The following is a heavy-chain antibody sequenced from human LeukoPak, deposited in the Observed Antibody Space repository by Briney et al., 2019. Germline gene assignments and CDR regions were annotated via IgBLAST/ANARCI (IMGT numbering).Heavy chain of an antibody. D-gene: IGHD4-17*01. CDR3: ARWTVTHFDY. Sequence: SQTLSLTCAVSGGSISSGGYSWSWIRQPPGKDLEWIGYIYHSGSTYYNPSLKSRVTISVDRSKNQFSLKLSSVTAADTAVYYCARWTVTHFDYWGQGTLVTVSS. CDR2: IYHSGST. V-gene: IGHV4-30-2*01. J-gene: IGHJ4*02. CDR1: GGSISSGGYS.